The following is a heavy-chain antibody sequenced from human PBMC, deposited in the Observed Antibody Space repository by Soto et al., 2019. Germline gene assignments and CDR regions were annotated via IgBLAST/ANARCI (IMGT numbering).Heavy chain of an antibody. Sequence: GGSLRLSCAASGFTFSSYSMNWVRQAPGKGLEWVSSISSSSSYIYYADSVKGRFTISRDNAKNSLYLQMNSLRAEDTAVYYCARDLTVAGTTNHAFDIWGQGTMVTVSS. J-gene: IGHJ3*02. V-gene: IGHV3-21*01. CDR2: ISSSSSYI. D-gene: IGHD6-19*01. CDR3: ARDLTVAGTTNHAFDI. CDR1: GFTFSSYS.